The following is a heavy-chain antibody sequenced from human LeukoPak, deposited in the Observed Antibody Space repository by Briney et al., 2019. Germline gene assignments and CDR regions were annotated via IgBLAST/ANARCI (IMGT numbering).Heavy chain of an antibody. Sequence: GGSLRLSCAASGFTFDSYAMSWVRQAPGKGLEWVSGISASGGSTYYADSVKGRFTISRDNSKNTLYLQMNSLRAEDTAVYYCAKEISGRITMIVVVITGLGHWGQGTLVTVSS. CDR1: GFTFDSYA. V-gene: IGHV3-23*01. J-gene: IGHJ4*02. D-gene: IGHD3-22*01. CDR3: AKEISGRITMIVVVITGLGH. CDR2: ISASGGST.